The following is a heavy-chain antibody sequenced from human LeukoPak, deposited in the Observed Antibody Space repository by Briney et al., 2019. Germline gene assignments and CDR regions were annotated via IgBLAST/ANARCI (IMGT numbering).Heavy chain of an antibody. V-gene: IGHV4-38-2*02. CDR1: GYSISSGYY. CDR2: IYHSGST. D-gene: IGHD1-26*01. J-gene: IGHJ3*02. Sequence: SETLSLTCTVSGYSISSGYYWGWIRQPPGKGLEWIGSIYHSGSTYYNPSLKSRVTISVDTSKNQFSLKLSSVTAADTAVYYCARRSLVGDSGGAFDIWGQGTMVTVSS. CDR3: ARRSLVGDSGGAFDI.